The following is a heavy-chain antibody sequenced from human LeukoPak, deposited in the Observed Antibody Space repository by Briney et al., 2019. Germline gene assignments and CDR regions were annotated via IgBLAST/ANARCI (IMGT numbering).Heavy chain of an antibody. Sequence: GGSLRLSCAASGFTVSSNYMSWVRQAPGKGLEWVSVIYSGGSTYYADSVKGRFTISRDNSKNTLYLQMNSLRAEDTAVYYCASSRSYYMGTIWGQGTMVTVSS. D-gene: IGHD3-10*01. J-gene: IGHJ3*02. CDR2: IYSGGST. CDR1: GFTVSSNY. CDR3: ASSRSYYMGTI. V-gene: IGHV3-53*01.